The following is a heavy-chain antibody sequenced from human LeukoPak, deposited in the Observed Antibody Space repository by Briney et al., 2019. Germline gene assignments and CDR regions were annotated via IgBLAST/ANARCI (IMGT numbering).Heavy chain of an antibody. Sequence: GGSLRLSCAASGFTFSSYGMHWVRQAPGKGLEWVAFIRYDGSNKYYADSVKGRFTITRDNSKNTLYLQMNSLRAEDTAVYYCATGGMGSDGAFDIWGPGTMVTVSS. V-gene: IGHV3-30*02. CDR3: ATGGMGSDGAFDI. CDR1: GFTFSSYG. J-gene: IGHJ3*02. CDR2: IRYDGSNK. D-gene: IGHD3-16*01.